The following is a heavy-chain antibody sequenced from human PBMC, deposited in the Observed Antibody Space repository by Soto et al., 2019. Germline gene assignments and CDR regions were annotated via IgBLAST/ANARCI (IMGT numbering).Heavy chain of an antibody. CDR1: GFSLSTSAVG. V-gene: IGHV2-5*01. Sequence: QITLKESGPTLVQPTQTLTLTCTFSGFSLSTSAVGVGWIRQPPGKALEWLALIYWNDDKRYSPSLRSRLTITKDTSKNQVVLTMTNMDPVDTATYYCARGYNSGWIFDYWGQGTLVTVSS. CDR3: ARGYNSGWIFDY. D-gene: IGHD6-19*01. CDR2: IYWNDDK. J-gene: IGHJ4*02.